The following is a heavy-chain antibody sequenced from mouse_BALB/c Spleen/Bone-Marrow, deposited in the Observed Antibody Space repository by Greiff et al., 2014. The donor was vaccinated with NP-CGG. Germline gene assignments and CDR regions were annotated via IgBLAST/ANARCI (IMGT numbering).Heavy chain of an antibody. J-gene: IGHJ4*01. V-gene: IGHV2-6*02. D-gene: IGHD1-1*02. CDR1: GFSLTTYG. CDR3: ARNLGGTFSTYAMDY. CDR2: MWTDGST. Sequence: VKLVESGPGLVAPSQSLSITCTVSGFSLTTYGVHWVRQPPGKGLEWLGVMWTDGSTIYNSALKSRLSISKDNSKSQVFLKMNSLQNDDTAMYYCARNLGGTFSTYAMDYWGQGTSVTVSS.